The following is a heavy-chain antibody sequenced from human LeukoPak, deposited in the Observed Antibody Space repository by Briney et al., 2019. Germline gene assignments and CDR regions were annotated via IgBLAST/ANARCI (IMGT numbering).Heavy chain of an antibody. CDR2: INHSGST. J-gene: IGHJ4*02. Sequence: SETLSLTCAVYGGSFSGYYWSWIRQPPGKGLEWIGEINHSGSTNYNPSLKSRVTISIDTSKNQFSLKLSSVTAADTAVYYCARGYDYGGYYFDYWGQGTLVTVSS. CDR3: ARGYDYGGYYFDY. D-gene: IGHD4-23*01. CDR1: GGSFSGYY. V-gene: IGHV4-34*01.